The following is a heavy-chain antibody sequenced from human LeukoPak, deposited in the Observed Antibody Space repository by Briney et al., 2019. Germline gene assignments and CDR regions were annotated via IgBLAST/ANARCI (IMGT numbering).Heavy chain of an antibody. CDR1: GGTFSSYA. Sequence: ASVKVSCKASGGTFSSYAISWVRQAPGQGLEWMGGIIPIFGTANYAQKFQGRVTITTDESTSTAYMELSSLRSEDTAVYYCARWLHSSSSWWFDPWGQGTLVTVSS. V-gene: IGHV1-69*05. CDR3: ARWLHSSSSWWFDP. J-gene: IGHJ5*02. D-gene: IGHD6-6*01. CDR2: IIPIFGTA.